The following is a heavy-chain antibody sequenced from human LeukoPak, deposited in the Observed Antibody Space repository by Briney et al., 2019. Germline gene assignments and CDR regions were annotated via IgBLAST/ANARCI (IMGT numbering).Heavy chain of an antibody. CDR2: INPNSGGT. CDR3: ARDLARLAYNWFDP. J-gene: IGHJ5*02. CDR1: GYTFTGYY. D-gene: IGHD6-19*01. V-gene: IGHV1-2*02. Sequence: ASVTVSCKASGYTFTGYYMHWVRQAPGQGLEWMGWINPNSGGTNYAQKFEGRVTMTRDTSISTAYMELSRLRSDDTAVYYCARDLARLAYNWFDPWGQGTLVTVSS.